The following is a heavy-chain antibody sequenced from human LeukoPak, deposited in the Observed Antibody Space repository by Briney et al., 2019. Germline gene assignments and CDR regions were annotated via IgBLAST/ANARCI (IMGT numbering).Heavy chain of an antibody. CDR2: IIPTFGTA. V-gene: IGHV1-69*06. Sequence: SVNVSCKISGGAFSSYAFSWVRQAPGQGLEWMGGIIPTFGTANYAQKFQGRVTITADKSPSTAYMELSSLRSEDTAVYYCARGDTAMVYDYWGQGTLVTVSS. CDR3: ARGDTAMVYDY. J-gene: IGHJ4*02. D-gene: IGHD5-18*01. CDR1: GGAFSSYA.